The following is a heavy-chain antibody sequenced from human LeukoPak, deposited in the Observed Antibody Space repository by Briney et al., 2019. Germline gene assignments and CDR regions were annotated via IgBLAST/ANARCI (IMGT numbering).Heavy chain of an antibody. Sequence: SETLSLTCTVSGGSISSYYWSWIRQPPGKGLEWIGYIYYSGSTNYNPSLKSRVTISVDTSKNQFSLKLSSVTAADTVVYYCARQDGTAMVRGHSSYFDYWGQGTLVTVSS. CDR2: IYYSGST. D-gene: IGHD3-10*01. CDR3: ARQDGTAMVRGHSSYFDY. J-gene: IGHJ4*02. V-gene: IGHV4-59*08. CDR1: GGSISSYY.